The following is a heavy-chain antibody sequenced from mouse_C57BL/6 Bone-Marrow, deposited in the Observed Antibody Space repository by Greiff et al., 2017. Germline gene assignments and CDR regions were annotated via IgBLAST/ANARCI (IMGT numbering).Heavy chain of an antibody. CDR1: GYTFTSYG. J-gene: IGHJ3*01. CDR3: ARYGTYYYGSSYTWFAY. CDR2: IYPRSGNT. V-gene: IGHV1-81*01. D-gene: IGHD1-1*01. Sequence: VQLQESGAELARPGASVKLSCKASGYTFTSYGISWVKQRTGQGLEWIGEIYPRSGNTYYNEKFKGKATLTADKSSSTAYMELRSLTSEDSAVYFCARYGTYYYGSSYTWFAYWGQGTLVTVSA.